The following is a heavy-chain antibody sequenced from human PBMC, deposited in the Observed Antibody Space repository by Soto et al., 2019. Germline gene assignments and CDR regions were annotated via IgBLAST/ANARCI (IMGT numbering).Heavy chain of an antibody. J-gene: IGHJ4*02. CDR3: AGGSGITGTPRFDY. D-gene: IGHD1-20*01. V-gene: IGHV4-61*01. CDR1: GGAVSRGSYY. Sequence: QVQLQESGPGLLKPSSTLSLTCTFSGGAVSRGSYYWSWIRQPPGKGLEGLGYIYFSGSTNYNPPLKSRVSTAVATAKHQFSLKLSSVTAADTDVDDCAGGSGITGTPRFDYWGQGSLV. CDR2: IYFSGST.